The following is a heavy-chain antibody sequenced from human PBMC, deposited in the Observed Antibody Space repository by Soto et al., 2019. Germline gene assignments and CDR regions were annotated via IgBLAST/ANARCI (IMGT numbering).Heavy chain of an antibody. D-gene: IGHD2-2*01. CDR3: ARLVLVAPVANA. Sequence: SETLSLTCSVSGGSISYNSYYWGWIRQPPGKGLEWVGGIFYTGTTYYSPSLKDRVTISVDTSKNSFSLNRTSVTATDTAVYFCARLVLVAPVANAWVQGTLVTVSS. CDR1: GGSISYNSYY. J-gene: IGHJ5*02. CDR2: IFYTGTT. V-gene: IGHV4-39*02.